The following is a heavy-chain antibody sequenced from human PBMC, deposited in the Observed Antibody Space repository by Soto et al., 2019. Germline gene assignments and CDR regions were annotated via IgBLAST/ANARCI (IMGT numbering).Heavy chain of an antibody. CDR2: IYYSGST. Sequence: QVQLQESGPGLVKPSQTLSLTCTVSGDSISSGGYYWSWIRQRPGQGLEWIGCIYYSGSTYYNPSLKSRVTISVDTSKNHFSLKLNSVTAADTAVYYCARDLRGGITAARFDPWGQETLVTVSS. CDR3: ARDLRGGITAARFDP. D-gene: IGHD6-13*01. J-gene: IGHJ5*02. V-gene: IGHV4-31*03. CDR1: GDSISSGGYY.